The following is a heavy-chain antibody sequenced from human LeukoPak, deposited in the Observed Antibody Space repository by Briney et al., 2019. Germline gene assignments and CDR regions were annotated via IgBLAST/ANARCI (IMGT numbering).Heavy chain of an antibody. V-gene: IGHV3-7*03. D-gene: IGHD2-2*01. CDR3: AKYSIVVVPAGSMDV. Sequence: GGSLRLSCSASGFTFSTYWMNWVRQAPGKGLEWVANMRRDGNEIYYLDSVRGRFTISRDNAKNSLYLQMNSLRAEDTAVYYCAKYSIVVVPAGSMDVWGQGTTVTVSS. CDR2: MRRDGNEI. CDR1: GFTFSTYW. J-gene: IGHJ6*02.